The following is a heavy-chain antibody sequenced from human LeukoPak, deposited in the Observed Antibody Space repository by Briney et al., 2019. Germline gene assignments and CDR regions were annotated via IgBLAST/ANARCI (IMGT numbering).Heavy chain of an antibody. J-gene: IGHJ6*03. Sequence: ASVKVSCKASGGTFSSYAISWVRQATGQGLEWMGWMNPNSGNTGYAQKFQGRVTITRNTSISTAYMELSSLRSEDTAVYYCARGSGSYYYYYMDVWGKGTTVTVSS. CDR3: ARGSGSYYYYYMDV. D-gene: IGHD1-26*01. CDR2: MNPNSGNT. CDR1: GGTFSSYA. V-gene: IGHV1-8*03.